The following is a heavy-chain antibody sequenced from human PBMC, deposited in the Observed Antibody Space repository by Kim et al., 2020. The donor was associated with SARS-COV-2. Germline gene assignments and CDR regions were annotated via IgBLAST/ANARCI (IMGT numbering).Heavy chain of an antibody. CDR3: AKSGNYIAAAGFDY. D-gene: IGHD6-13*01. Sequence: EEYEKGRFTISRDKSTNTLYLQMSSLRAEDTAVYYCAKSGNYIAAAGFDYWGQGTLVTVSS. V-gene: IGHV3-23*01. J-gene: IGHJ4*02.